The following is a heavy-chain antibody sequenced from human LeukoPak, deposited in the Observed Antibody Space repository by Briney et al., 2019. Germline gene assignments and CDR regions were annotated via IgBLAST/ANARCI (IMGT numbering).Heavy chain of an antibody. D-gene: IGHD5-12*01. J-gene: IGHJ5*02. V-gene: IGHV4-59*01. Sequence: SETLSLTCTVSGGSISSYYWSWIRQPPGKGLEWIGYIYYSGSTNYNPSLKSRVTISVDTSKNQFSLKLSSVTAADTAVYYCARGPGYPSWFDPWGQGTLVTVSS. CDR1: GGSISSYY. CDR3: ARGPGYPSWFDP. CDR2: IYYSGST.